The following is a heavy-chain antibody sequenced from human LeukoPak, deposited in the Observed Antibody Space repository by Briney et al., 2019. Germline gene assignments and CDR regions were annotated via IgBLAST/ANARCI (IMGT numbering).Heavy chain of an antibody. CDR1: GYSFVFFG. J-gene: IGHJ4*02. Sequence: ASVKVSCKASGYSFVFFGVSWVRQAPGQGLEWMGWINSHNGDTKYAERLQGRVFMTTDTSTSTSYMELRSLRSDDTAVYYCARAVSGSLYGDFDFWGQGTLVTDSS. V-gene: IGHV1-18*01. CDR3: ARAVSGSLYGDFDF. D-gene: IGHD1-26*01. CDR2: INSHNGDT.